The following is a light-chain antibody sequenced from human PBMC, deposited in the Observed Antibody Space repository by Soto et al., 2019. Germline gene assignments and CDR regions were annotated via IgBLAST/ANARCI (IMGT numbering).Light chain of an antibody. CDR3: QQYSNWPFT. V-gene: IGKV3-15*01. Sequence: EIVMTQSPATLSVSPGERATLSCRASQSVSSILSWYQQKPGQAPSLLIYDTSTRATGIPARFSGSGSGTEFTLTISSLQSEDFAVYYCQQYSNWPFTFGGGTKVEIK. CDR1: QSVSSI. CDR2: DTS. J-gene: IGKJ4*01.